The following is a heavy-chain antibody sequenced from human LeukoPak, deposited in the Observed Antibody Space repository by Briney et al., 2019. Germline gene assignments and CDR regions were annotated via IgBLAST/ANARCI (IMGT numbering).Heavy chain of an antibody. CDR1: GGTFSSYA. D-gene: IGHD6-19*01. J-gene: IGHJ4*02. CDR2: IIPIFGTA. Sequence: SVKVSCKASGGTFSSYAISWVRQAPGQGLEWMGGIIPIFGTANYAQKFQGRVTITAGESMSTAYMELSSLRSEDTAVYYCARDQHSGSGWYGTSDYWGQGTLVTVSS. V-gene: IGHV1-69*13. CDR3: ARDQHSGSGWYGTSDY.